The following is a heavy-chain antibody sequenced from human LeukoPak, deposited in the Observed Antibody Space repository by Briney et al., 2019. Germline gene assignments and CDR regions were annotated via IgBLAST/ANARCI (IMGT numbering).Heavy chain of an antibody. CDR2: ITSSSSYI. CDR3: ASSDY. Sequence: GGSLRLSCAASGFTFSSYSMNWVSQAPGKGLEWVSSITSSSSYIDYADSVKGRFTISRDNAKNSLYLQMNSLRAEDTAVYYCASSDYWGQGTLVTVSS. V-gene: IGHV3-21*01. CDR1: GFTFSSYS. J-gene: IGHJ4*02.